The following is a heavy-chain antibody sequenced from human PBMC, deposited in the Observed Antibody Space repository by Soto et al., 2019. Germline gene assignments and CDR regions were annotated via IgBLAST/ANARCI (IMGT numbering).Heavy chain of an antibody. V-gene: IGHV3-33*01. CDR1: GFSFSSYG. J-gene: IGHJ6*02. CDR3: ARGSIVAAEYGMDV. CDR2: IWHDGSKK. Sequence: GGSLRLSCAASGFSFSSYGMHWVRQVPGKGLEWVAVIWHDGSKKYYADSVKGRLIISRDNSKNTLYVQINSLRAEDTAVYFCARGSIVAAEYGMDVWGQGTTVTVSS. D-gene: IGHD6-13*01.